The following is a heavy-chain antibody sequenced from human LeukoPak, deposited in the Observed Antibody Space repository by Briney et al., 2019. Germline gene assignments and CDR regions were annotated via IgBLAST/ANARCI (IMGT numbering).Heavy chain of an antibody. J-gene: IGHJ4*02. CDR1: GFTFSSYA. V-gene: IGHV3-23*01. D-gene: IGHD3-3*01. CDR2: ISGSGGST. Sequence: GGSLRLSCAASGFTFSSYAMSWVRQAPGKGLEWVSGISGSGGSTYYADSVKGRFTISRDNSKNTLYLQMNSLRAEDTAVYYCAKGYDFWSGYPEYYFDYWGQGTLVTVSS. CDR3: AKGYDFWSGYPEYYFDY.